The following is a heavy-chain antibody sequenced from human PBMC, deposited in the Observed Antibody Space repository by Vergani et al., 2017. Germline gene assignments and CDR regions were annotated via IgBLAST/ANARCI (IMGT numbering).Heavy chain of an antibody. V-gene: IGHV1-8*01. Sequence: QVQLAQSGAEVKKPGASVKVSCKAAGYTFTSYDINWVRQATGQGLEWMGWMNPNSGNKGYAQKFQGRVTMTRKTSISTGYMELSSLRSDDTAVYYCVTGRGIYWGQGTLVTVSS. CDR2: MNPNSGNK. CDR1: GYTFTSYD. J-gene: IGHJ4*02. D-gene: IGHD6-13*01. CDR3: VTGRGIY.